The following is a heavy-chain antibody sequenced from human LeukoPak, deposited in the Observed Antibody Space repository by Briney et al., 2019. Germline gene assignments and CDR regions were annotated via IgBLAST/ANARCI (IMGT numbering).Heavy chain of an antibody. CDR1: GYTFTSYG. CDR2: ISAYNGNT. CDR3: ARDPSSGWFTPPGVCDY. Sequence: ASVKVSCKASGYTFTSYGISWVRQAPGQGLEWMGGISAYNGNTNYAQKLKGRVTITTDTSTSTAYMELRSLRSDDTAVYYCARDPSSGWFTPPGVCDYWGQGTLVTVSS. J-gene: IGHJ4*02. D-gene: IGHD6-19*01. V-gene: IGHV1-18*01.